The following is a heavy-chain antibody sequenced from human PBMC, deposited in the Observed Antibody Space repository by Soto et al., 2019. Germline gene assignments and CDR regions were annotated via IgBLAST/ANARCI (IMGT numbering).Heavy chain of an antibody. J-gene: IGHJ4*02. V-gene: IGHV4-34*01. D-gene: IGHD2-15*01. CDR1: GGSFGGYY. CDR3: ARGGGSGSGN. Sequence: QVQLQTWGAGLLKPSETLSLTCTISGGSFGGYYGSWIRQPPGKGLEWIVEIIHSGTTNYNPSLKSRVTISLDTSKNQFSLNLTSVTAADKAVYYCARGGGSGSGNWCQGTLVTVSS. CDR2: IIHSGTT.